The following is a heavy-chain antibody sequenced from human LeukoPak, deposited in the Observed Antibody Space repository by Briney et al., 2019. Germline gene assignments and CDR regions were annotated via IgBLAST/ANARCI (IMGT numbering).Heavy chain of an antibody. J-gene: IGHJ6*03. D-gene: IGHD1-26*01. CDR3: ARDYPDYYYYYYMDV. CDR1: GGSFSGYY. V-gene: IGHV4-34*01. CDR2: INHSGST. Sequence: SETLSLTCAVYGGSFSGYYWSWIRQPPGKGLEWIGEINHSGSTNYNPSLKSRVTISVDTSKNQFSLKLSSVTAADTAVYYCARDYPDYYYYYYMDVWGKGTTVTVSS.